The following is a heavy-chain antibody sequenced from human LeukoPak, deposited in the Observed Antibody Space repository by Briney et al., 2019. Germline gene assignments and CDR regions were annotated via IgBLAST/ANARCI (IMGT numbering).Heavy chain of an antibody. CDR2: INHSGST. Sequence: PSETLSLTCAVSGGSFSGYYWSWIRQPPGKGLEWIGEINHSGSTNYNPYHKSRVTISVDTSKNQFSLKHSSVTGADTAVYYCARGARYFDWLLYNAFEIWGERTMVTVSS. D-gene: IGHD3-9*01. CDR3: ARGARYFDWLLYNAFEI. CDR1: GGSFSGYY. V-gene: IGHV4-34*01. J-gene: IGHJ3*02.